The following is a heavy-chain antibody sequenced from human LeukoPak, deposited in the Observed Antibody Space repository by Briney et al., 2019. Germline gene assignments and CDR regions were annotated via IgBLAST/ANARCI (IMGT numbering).Heavy chain of an antibody. CDR3: ARSYCTGSTCPRRWFDP. CDR2: IHYSGSA. J-gene: IGHJ5*02. Sequence: SETLSLTCAVYGGSFSGYYWGWIRQAPGKALEWIGNIHYSGSAYYNPSLESRVTLDVDTSQNRVSLRLTSVTAADTAVYFCARSYCTGSTCPRRWFDPWGQGTLVTVSS. D-gene: IGHD2-8*02. CDR1: GGSFSGYY. V-gene: IGHV4-34*01.